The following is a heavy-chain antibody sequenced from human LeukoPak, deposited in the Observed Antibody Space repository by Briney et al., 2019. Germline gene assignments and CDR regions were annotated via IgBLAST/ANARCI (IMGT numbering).Heavy chain of an antibody. CDR2: IYPGDSDT. D-gene: IGHD2-2*01. CDR3: ARAGKVVPAANMV. V-gene: IGHV5-51*01. Sequence: GESLKISCKGSGYSFTSYWIGWARQMPGKGLEWMGIIYPGDSDTRYSPSFQGQVTISADQSISTAYLQWSSLKASDTAMYYCARAGKVVPAANMVWGQGTLVTVSS. CDR1: GYSFTSYW. J-gene: IGHJ4*02.